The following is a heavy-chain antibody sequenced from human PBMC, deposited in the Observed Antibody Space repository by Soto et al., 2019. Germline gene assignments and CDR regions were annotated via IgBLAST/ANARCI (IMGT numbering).Heavy chain of an antibody. J-gene: IGHJ5*02. CDR2: INPNSGDT. CDR3: AKGVPSIAVVGGGGDWFDP. Sequence: GASVKVSFKASGYTFTGYYMHWVRQAPGQGLEWMGWINPNSGDTNYAQKFQGWVTMTRDTSINTAYMELSRLRIDDTAVYYCAKGVPSIAVVGGGGDWFDPWGQGTLVTVSS. D-gene: IGHD6-19*01. CDR1: GYTFTGYY. V-gene: IGHV1-2*04.